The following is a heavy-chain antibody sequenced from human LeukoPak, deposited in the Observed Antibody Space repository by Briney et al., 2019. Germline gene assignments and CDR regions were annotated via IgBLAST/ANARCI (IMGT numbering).Heavy chain of an antibody. Sequence: GGSLRLSCAASGFTFSSYSMNWVRQAPGKGLEWVSYISSSSSTIYYADSVKGRFTISRDNAKNSLYLQMNSLRAEDTAVYYCARVNRITMVRGVSYYFDYWGQGTLVTVSS. J-gene: IGHJ4*02. CDR2: ISSSSSTI. CDR1: GFTFSSYS. CDR3: ARVNRITMVRGVSYYFDY. D-gene: IGHD3-10*01. V-gene: IGHV3-48*04.